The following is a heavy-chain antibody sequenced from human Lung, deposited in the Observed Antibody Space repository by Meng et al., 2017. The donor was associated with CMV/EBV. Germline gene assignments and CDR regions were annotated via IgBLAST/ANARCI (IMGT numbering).Heavy chain of an antibody. CDR3: AREDSGGYYAFYFEY. Sequence: SCAASGFSFSDHYMSWIRQAPGKGLEWVSYISGNGNTIYYADSVKGRFTISRDNAKNSLYLQMNSLRVEDTAVYYCAREDSGGYYAFYFEYWGQGTXVTVSS. V-gene: IGHV3-11*04. CDR2: ISGNGNTI. D-gene: IGHD1-26*01. CDR1: GFSFSDHY. J-gene: IGHJ4*02.